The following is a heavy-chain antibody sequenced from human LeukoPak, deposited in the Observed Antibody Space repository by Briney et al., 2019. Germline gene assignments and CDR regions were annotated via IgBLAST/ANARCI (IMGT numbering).Heavy chain of an antibody. V-gene: IGHV4-59*08. CDR2: IYLSGST. D-gene: IGHD5-24*01. CDR3: ARQSRDGYNHYFDY. Sequence: PSETLSLTCTVSGGSISSYYWSWIRQPPGQGLEWIGYIYLSGSTYYNPSLKSRVTISLETSKNQLSLRLSSVTAADTAVYYCARQSRDGYNHYFDYWGQGTLVTVSS. J-gene: IGHJ4*02. CDR1: GGSISSYY.